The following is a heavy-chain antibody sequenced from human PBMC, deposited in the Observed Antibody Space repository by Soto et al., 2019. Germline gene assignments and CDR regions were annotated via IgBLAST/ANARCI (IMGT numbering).Heavy chain of an antibody. CDR2: IKTDSGDS. J-gene: IGHJ5*02. Sequence: ASVKVSLKVSRYTFTSYHIFWLRQSPGQGRKRIGWIKTDSGDSHYAQYFQGRVIMTSQTSISTAYMESNNLLYNDTAVYLCARRSSTNLNERVYDPWGQGTLVTVSS. CDR3: ARRSSTNLNERVYDP. V-gene: IGHV1-2*02. CDR1: RYTFTSYH. D-gene: IGHD2-2*01.